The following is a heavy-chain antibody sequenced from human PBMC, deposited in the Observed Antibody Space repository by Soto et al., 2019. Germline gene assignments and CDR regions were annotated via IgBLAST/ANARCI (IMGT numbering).Heavy chain of an antibody. CDR2: IWYDGSNK. Sequence: QVQMVESGGGVVQPGRSLRLSCAASGFTFSSYGMHWVRQAPGKGLEWVAVIWYDGSNKYYADSVKGRLTISRDNSKNTLYLQINSLRGDDTAVYYCARDARPWVIAIRQNWFDPWGQGTLVTVSS. J-gene: IGHJ5*02. CDR1: GFTFSSYG. V-gene: IGHV3-33*01. D-gene: IGHD2-21*01. CDR3: ARDARPWVIAIRQNWFDP.